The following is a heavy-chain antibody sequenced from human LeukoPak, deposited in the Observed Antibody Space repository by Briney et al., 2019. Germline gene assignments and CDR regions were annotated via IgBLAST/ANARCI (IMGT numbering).Heavy chain of an antibody. CDR3: ARDYDYGDEREYY. Sequence: GGSLRLSCAASGFTFSIYSMNWVRQAPGKGLEWVSSITSSSSYIYYADSVKGRFTISRDNAKNSLYLQMNSLRAEDTAVYYCARDYDYGDEREYYWGQGTQVTVSS. D-gene: IGHD4-17*01. CDR2: ITSSSSYI. J-gene: IGHJ4*02. V-gene: IGHV3-21*01. CDR1: GFTFSIYS.